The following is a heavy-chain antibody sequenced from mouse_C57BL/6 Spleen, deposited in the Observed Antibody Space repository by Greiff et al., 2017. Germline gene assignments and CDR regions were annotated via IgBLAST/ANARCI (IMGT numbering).Heavy chain of an antibody. J-gene: IGHJ2*01. D-gene: IGHD1-1*01. V-gene: IGHV1-61*01. Sequence: VKLQQPGAELVRPGSSVKLSCKASGYTFTSYWMDWVKQRPGQGLEWIGNIYPSDSETHYNQKFRDKATLTVDKSSSTAYMQLSSLTSEDSAVYYCAREEDYGSSSYYFDYWGQGTTLTVSS. CDR1: GYTFTSYW. CDR2: IYPSDSET. CDR3: AREEDYGSSSYYFDY.